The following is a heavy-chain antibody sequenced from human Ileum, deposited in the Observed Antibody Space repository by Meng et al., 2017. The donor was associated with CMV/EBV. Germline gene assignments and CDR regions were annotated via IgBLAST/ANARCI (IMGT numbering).Heavy chain of an antibody. Sequence: GESLKISCAASGFTFSSYSMNWVRQAPGKGLEWVSVIYTGGSTYYADSVKGRFTISRDTSKNTMYLQMNSLRAEDTAVYYCAREGPPYGSDLWGQGTLVTVSS. CDR1: GFTFSSYS. V-gene: IGHV3-53*01. CDR3: AREGPPYGSDL. D-gene: IGHD3-10*01. CDR2: IYTGGST. J-gene: IGHJ5*02.